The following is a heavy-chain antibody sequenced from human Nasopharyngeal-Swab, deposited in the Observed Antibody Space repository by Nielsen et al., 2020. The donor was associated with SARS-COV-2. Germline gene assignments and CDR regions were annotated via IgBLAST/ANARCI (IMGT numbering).Heavy chain of an antibody. D-gene: IGHD3-9*01. Sequence: SVKVSCKASGGTFSSYAISWVRQAPGQGLEWMGGIIPIFGTANYAQKFQGRVTITADESTSTAYMELSSLRSEDTAVYYCARVDYDILTGPNYYYYMDVWGKGTTGTVSS. CDR3: ARVDYDILTGPNYYYYMDV. J-gene: IGHJ6*03. V-gene: IGHV1-69*13. CDR2: IIPIFGTA. CDR1: GGTFSSYA.